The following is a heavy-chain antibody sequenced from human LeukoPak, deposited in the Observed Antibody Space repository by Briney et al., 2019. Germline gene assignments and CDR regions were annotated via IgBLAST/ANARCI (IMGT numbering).Heavy chain of an antibody. CDR2: INPSGGST. J-gene: IGHJ6*02. Sequence: ASVKVSCKASGYTFTSYYMHWVRQAPGQGLEWMGIINPSGGSTSYAQKFQGRVTMTRDTSTSTVYMELSGLRPEDTAVYYCAREFVLRFLEWLPPAHYYYYYGMDVWGQGTTVTVSS. D-gene: IGHD3-3*01. CDR3: AREFVLRFLEWLPPAHYYYYYGMDV. V-gene: IGHV1-46*01. CDR1: GYTFTSYY.